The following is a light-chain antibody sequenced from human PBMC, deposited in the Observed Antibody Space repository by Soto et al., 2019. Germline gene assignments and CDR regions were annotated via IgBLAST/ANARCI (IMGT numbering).Light chain of an antibody. CDR2: DAS. CDR3: QQSSNWQGT. V-gene: IGKV3D-20*02. Sequence: EILLTQSPGTLSLSPGERATLSCRASQSVSSSYLAWYPQKNGRTPRILIYDASKRDPGIPARFSGSGSGTDFTLSLSRLEPEDFEVYYCQQSSNWQGTFGRGTKVDIK. CDR1: QSVSSSY. J-gene: IGKJ1*01.